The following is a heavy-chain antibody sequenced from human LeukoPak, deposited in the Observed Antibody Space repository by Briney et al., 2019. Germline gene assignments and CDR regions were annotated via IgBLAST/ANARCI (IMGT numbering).Heavy chain of an antibody. CDR1: GYSFTNYW. V-gene: IGHV5-51*01. CDR3: ARHGGTGSSGPHDWFDP. Sequence: GESLKISCKGSGYSFTNYWIGWVRQMAGKGLEWMGIIYPGDSDTRYSPSFQGQVTISADKSISTAYLQWSSLKASDTAMYYCARHGGTGSSGPHDWFDPWGQGTLVTVSS. CDR2: IYPGDSDT. J-gene: IGHJ5*02. D-gene: IGHD3-22*01.